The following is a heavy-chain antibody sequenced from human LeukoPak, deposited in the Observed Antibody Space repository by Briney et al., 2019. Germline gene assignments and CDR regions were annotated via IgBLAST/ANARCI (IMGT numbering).Heavy chain of an antibody. CDR3: AREQFTSGWSHFDY. Sequence: ASVKVSCKASGYTFTGYYMHWVRQAPGQGLEWMGWINPNSGGTNYAQKFQGRVTMTRDTSTSTAYMELSSLRSDDTAVYYCAREQFTSGWSHFDYWGQGTLVTVSS. V-gene: IGHV1-2*02. J-gene: IGHJ4*02. CDR2: INPNSGGT. CDR1: GYTFTGYY. D-gene: IGHD6-19*01.